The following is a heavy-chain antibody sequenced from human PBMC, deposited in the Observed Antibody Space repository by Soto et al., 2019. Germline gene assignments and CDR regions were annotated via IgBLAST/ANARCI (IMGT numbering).Heavy chain of an antibody. CDR2: IYYSENT. D-gene: IGHD4-17*01. CDR3: ATQPPYGPLDH. Sequence: TSETLSLTCTVSGGSISSSSNHWGWIRQPPGKGLEWIGNIYYSENTYYNPSLKSRVTISVDTSKNQFSLRLTSVTAADPAVYYCATQPPYGPLDHWGQGTQVTVTS. V-gene: IGHV4-39*01. CDR1: GGSISSSSNH. J-gene: IGHJ4*02.